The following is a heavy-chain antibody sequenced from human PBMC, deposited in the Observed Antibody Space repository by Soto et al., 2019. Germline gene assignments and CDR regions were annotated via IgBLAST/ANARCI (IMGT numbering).Heavy chain of an antibody. CDR1: GGSMISYY. Sequence: SETLSLTCTVSGGSMISYYWSWIRQPPGRGLEWIGFIYYAGSTKYNPSLKSRVTISVDTSKNQFSLKLSSVTAADTAVYYCARVGYYDFWIGPYYFDYWGQGTLVTVS. CDR3: ARVGYYDFWIGPYYFDY. V-gene: IGHV4-59*01. D-gene: IGHD3-3*01. CDR2: IYYAGST. J-gene: IGHJ4*02.